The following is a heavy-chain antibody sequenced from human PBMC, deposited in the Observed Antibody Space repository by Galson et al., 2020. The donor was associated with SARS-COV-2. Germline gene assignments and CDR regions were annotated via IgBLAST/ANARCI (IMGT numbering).Heavy chain of an antibody. CDR1: GGSISSYY. Sequence: SQTLSLTCTVSGGSISSYYWSWIRQPPGKGLEWIGYISYSGSTNYNPSLKSRVTISVDTSKNQFSLKLSSVTAADTAVYYCARAPYGDYVGLFDYWGQGTLVTVSS. CDR2: ISYSGST. D-gene: IGHD4-17*01. V-gene: IGHV4-59*01. J-gene: IGHJ4*02. CDR3: ARAPYGDYVGLFDY.